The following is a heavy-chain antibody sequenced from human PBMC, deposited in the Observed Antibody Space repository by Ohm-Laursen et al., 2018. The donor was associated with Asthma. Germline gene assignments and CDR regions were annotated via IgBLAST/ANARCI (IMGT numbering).Heavy chain of an antibody. J-gene: IGHJ4*02. D-gene: IGHD3-22*01. CDR2: ISASNGNT. Sequence: ASVKASCKASGYTFTNYGFSWVRQAPGRGLEWMAWISASNGNTNYAPKFQDRVTMTTDTSTSTAYMELRGLRSDDTAVYYCARVLSYYDHSSYYDRIDYWGQGSLVTVSS. CDR3: ARVLSYYDHSSYYDRIDY. CDR1: GYTFTNYG. V-gene: IGHV1-18*04.